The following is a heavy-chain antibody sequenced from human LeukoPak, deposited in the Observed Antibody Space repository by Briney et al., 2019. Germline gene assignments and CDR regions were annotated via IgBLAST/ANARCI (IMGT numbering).Heavy chain of an antibody. CDR3: SRSEYTNPYFDF. Sequence: ASVKISCKASGYSFTTYGINWVRQAPGQGLEWMGWISPSNGNTDYAQRLQGRVTMTTDTSTTTAYMELRSLTSDDTAFYYCSRSEYTNPYFDFWGQGTLVTVSS. V-gene: IGHV1-18*01. CDR1: GYSFTTYG. CDR2: ISPSNGNT. D-gene: IGHD1-14*01. J-gene: IGHJ4*02.